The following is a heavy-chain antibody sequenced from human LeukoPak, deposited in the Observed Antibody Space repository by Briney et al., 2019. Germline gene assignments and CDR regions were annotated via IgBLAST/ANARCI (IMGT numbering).Heavy chain of an antibody. Sequence: GGSLRLSCAASGFTFSSYAMSWLRQAPGKGLEWVSAISGSGGSTYYADSVKGRFTISRDNSKNTLYLQMNSLRAEDTAVYYCAKVRQVIVAFERGYFDYWGQGTLVTVSS. CDR2: ISGSGGST. V-gene: IGHV3-23*01. CDR3: AKVRQVIVAFERGYFDY. J-gene: IGHJ4*02. D-gene: IGHD3-22*01. CDR1: GFTFSSYA.